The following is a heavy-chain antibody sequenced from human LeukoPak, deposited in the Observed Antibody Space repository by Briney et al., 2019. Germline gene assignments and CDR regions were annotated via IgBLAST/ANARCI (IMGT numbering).Heavy chain of an antibody. D-gene: IGHD3-3*01. CDR2: ISSSSSTI. Sequence: PGGSLRLSCAASEFTFSSYSMNWVRQAPGKGLEWVSYISSSSSTIYYADSVKGRFTISRDNAKNSLYLQMNSLRAEDTAVYYCARDAAPYYDFWSGYYVDYWGQGTLVTVSS. CDR1: EFTFSSYS. V-gene: IGHV3-48*01. CDR3: ARDAAPYYDFWSGYYVDY. J-gene: IGHJ4*02.